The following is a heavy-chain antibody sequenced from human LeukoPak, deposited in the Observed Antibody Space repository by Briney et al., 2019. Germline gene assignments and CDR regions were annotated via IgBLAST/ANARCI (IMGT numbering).Heavy chain of an antibody. CDR1: VFTFSSYG. Sequence: VGSLRLSCAASVFTFSSYGMHWVRQAPGKGLEWGAVISYDGSNKYYADSVKGRFTISRDNSKNTLYLQMNSLRAEDTAVYYCAKGGAHYDFWSGYTNDYWGQGTLVTVSS. D-gene: IGHD3-3*01. V-gene: IGHV3-30*18. CDR2: ISYDGSNK. CDR3: AKGGAHYDFWSGYTNDY. J-gene: IGHJ4*02.